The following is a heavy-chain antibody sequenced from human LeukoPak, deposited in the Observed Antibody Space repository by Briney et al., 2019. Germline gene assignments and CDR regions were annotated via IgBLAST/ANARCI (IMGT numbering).Heavy chain of an antibody. CDR3: ATSPYYYDSSGYLRPDAFDI. J-gene: IGHJ3*02. V-gene: IGHV1-2*02. CDR2: INPNSGGT. D-gene: IGHD3-22*01. Sequence: ASVKVSCKASGYTFTSYYMHWVRQAPGQGLEWMGWINPNSGGTNYAQKFQGRVTKTRDTSISTAYMELSRLRSDDTAVYYCATSPYYYDSSGYLRPDAFDIWGQGTMVTVSS. CDR1: GYTFTSYY.